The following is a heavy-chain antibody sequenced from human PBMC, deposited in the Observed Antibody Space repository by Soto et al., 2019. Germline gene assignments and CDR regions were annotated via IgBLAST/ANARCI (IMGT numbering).Heavy chain of an antibody. D-gene: IGHD4-17*01. CDR3: ARESHGDYVCDH. Sequence: QVQLVESGGGVVQPGRSLRLSCAASGFTFSSYGMHWVRQAPGKGLEWVAAIWYDGSNKYYADSVKGRFTISRDNSKSTLYLQLSSPRPEDTAVYYCARESHGDYVCDHWGQGTLVTVSS. J-gene: IGHJ4*02. V-gene: IGHV3-33*01. CDR2: IWYDGSNK. CDR1: GFTFSSYG.